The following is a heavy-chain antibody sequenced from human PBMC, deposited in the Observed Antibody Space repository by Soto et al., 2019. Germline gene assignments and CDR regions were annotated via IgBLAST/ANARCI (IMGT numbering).Heavy chain of an antibody. J-gene: IGHJ4*02. Sequence: GGSLRLSFAASGFTFSSYGMHWVRQAPGKGLEWVAVISYDGSNKYYADSVKGRFTISRDNSKNTLYLQMNSLRAKDTAVYYCAKSSWIYYFDYWGQGTLVTVSS. CDR2: ISYDGSNK. CDR3: AKSSWIYYFDY. D-gene: IGHD6-13*01. CDR1: GFTFSSYG. V-gene: IGHV3-30*18.